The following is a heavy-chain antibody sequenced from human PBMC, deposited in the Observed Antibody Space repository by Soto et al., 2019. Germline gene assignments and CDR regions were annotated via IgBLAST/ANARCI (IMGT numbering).Heavy chain of an antibody. Sequence: SETLSLTCTVSGGSISSSSYYWGWIRQPPGKGLEWIGSIYYSGSTYYNPSLKSRVTISVDTSKNQFSLKLSSVTAADTAVYYCARHFNAVVASDYYYGMDVWGQGTTVTVS. CDR2: IYYSGST. CDR3: ARHFNAVVASDYYYGMDV. V-gene: IGHV4-39*01. D-gene: IGHD2-15*01. CDR1: GGSISSSSYY. J-gene: IGHJ6*02.